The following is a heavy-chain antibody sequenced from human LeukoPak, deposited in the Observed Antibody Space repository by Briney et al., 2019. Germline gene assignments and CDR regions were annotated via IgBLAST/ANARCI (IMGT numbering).Heavy chain of an antibody. CDR3: ANHVRYCSEGTCYFDD. CDR2: ISDSGGST. D-gene: IGHD2-15*01. Sequence: GGSLRLSCAASGFAFDDYGMSWVRQAPGKGLEWVSAISDSGGSTYYADSVKGRFTISRDNSKNTLYLQMNRMRAEDTAVYWCANHVRYCSEGTCYFDDWGQGTLVTVSP. J-gene: IGHJ4*02. CDR1: GFAFDDYG. V-gene: IGHV3-23*01.